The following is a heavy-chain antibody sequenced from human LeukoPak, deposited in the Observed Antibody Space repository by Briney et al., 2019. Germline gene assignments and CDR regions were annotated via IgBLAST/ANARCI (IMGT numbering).Heavy chain of an antibody. Sequence: SETLSLTCAVSGGSISSSNWWSWVRQPPGKGLEWIGSIYYSGSTYYNPSLKSRVTISVDTSKNQFSLNLISVTAADTAVYYCARASFYYYYYMDVWGKGTTVTVSS. J-gene: IGHJ6*03. V-gene: IGHV4-4*02. CDR1: GGSISSSNW. CDR3: ARASFYYYYYMDV. D-gene: IGHD6-6*01. CDR2: IYYSGST.